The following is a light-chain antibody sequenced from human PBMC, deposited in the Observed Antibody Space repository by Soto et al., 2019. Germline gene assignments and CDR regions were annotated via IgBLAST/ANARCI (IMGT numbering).Light chain of an antibody. V-gene: IGKV1-5*01. CDR1: HSISSW. CDR3: QQYNSYSQV. J-gene: IGKJ1*01. CDR2: DAS. Sequence: DIQMTQSPSTLSASVGDRVTITCRTSHSISSWLAWYQQKPGIAPKLLIYDASSLESGVPSRFSGSGSGTEFTLTISSLQPDDFATYYCQQYNSYSQVFGQGTKVDIK.